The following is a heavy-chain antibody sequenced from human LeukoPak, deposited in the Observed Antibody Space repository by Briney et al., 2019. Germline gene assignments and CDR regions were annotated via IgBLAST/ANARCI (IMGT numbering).Heavy chain of an antibody. D-gene: IGHD4-17*01. J-gene: IGHJ3*02. Sequence: SETLSLTCTVSGGSISSGDYYWSWIRQPPGKGLEWIGYIYYSGSTYYNPSLKSRSTKTVDTSKNQFSLKLSSVTAADTAVYYCARVDDGDYGYAFDIWGQGTMVTVSS. CDR3: ARVDDGDYGYAFDI. CDR2: IYYSGST. CDR1: GGSISSGDYY. V-gene: IGHV4-30-4*08.